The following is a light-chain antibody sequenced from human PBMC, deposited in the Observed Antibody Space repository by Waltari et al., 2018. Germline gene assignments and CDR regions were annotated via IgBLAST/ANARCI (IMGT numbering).Light chain of an antibody. CDR3: QQYASSRT. J-gene: IGKJ1*01. V-gene: IGKV3-20*01. Sequence: EIVLTQSPDTLSLSAGERATLSGRASQRVTSNYLAWYQQKPGQAPRRLIYGVSGRATGVPDRFSGGGSGTEFTLTITRLEPEDFAVYYCQQYASSRTFGQGT. CDR1: QRVTSNY. CDR2: GVS.